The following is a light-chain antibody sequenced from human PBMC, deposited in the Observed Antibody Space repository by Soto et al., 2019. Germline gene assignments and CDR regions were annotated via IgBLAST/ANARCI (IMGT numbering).Light chain of an antibody. CDR2: HAS. J-gene: IGKJ4*01. CDR1: QSVSNN. CDR3: QQYNKWPLT. V-gene: IGKV3-15*01. Sequence: EIVMTQSPATLSVSPGERAPLSCMASQSVSNNLAWYQQKPGQAPRLLIYHASTGATGIPARFSGSGSGTEFTLTVSSLQSEDFAVYYCQQYNKWPLTFGGGTKVEIK.